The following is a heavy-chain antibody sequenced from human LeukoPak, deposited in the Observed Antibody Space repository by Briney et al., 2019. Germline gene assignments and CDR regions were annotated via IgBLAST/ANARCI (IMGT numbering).Heavy chain of an antibody. V-gene: IGHV3-21*01. Sequence: GGSLRLSCAASGFTFSSYSVNWVRQAPGKGLEWVSSISSSSSYIYYADSVKGRFTISRDNAKNSLYLQMNSLRAEDTAVYYCARGLGAAANNWFDPWGQGTLVTVSS. CDR1: GFTFSSYS. J-gene: IGHJ5*02. CDR3: ARGLGAAANNWFDP. CDR2: ISSSSSYI. D-gene: IGHD6-13*01.